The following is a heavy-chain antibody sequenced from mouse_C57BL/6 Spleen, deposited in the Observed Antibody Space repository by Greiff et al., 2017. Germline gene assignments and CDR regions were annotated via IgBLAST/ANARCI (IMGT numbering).Heavy chain of an antibody. D-gene: IGHD1-1*01. CDR1: GYTFTSYW. CDR3: ASPGYGSSFYYFDY. Sequence: VQLQQPGAELVKPGASVKLSCKASGYTFTSYWMHWVKQRPGRGLEWIGRIVPNSGGTKYNEKFKSKATLTVDKPSSTAYMQLSSLTSEDSAVYYCASPGYGSSFYYFDYWGQGTTLTVSS. CDR2: IVPNSGGT. V-gene: IGHV1-72*01. J-gene: IGHJ2*01.